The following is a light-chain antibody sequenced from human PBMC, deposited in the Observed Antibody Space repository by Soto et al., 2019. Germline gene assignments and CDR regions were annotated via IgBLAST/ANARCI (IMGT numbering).Light chain of an antibody. CDR3: AAWDDSLNGPDVV. CDR2: RNS. V-gene: IGLV1-44*01. J-gene: IGLJ2*01. CDR1: GSNIGSNT. Sequence: QSVLTQPPSASGTPGQRVTISCSGSGSNIGSNTVNWFQQLPGTAPRLLIYRNSQRPSGVPDRFSGSKSGTSASLAISGLQSEDEAEYYCAAWDDSLNGPDVVFGGGTKLIVL.